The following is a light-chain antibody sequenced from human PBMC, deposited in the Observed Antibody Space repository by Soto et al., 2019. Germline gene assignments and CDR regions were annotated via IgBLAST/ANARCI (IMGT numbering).Light chain of an antibody. J-gene: IGKJ1*01. Sequence: EIVLTQSTGTLSLSPGERATLSCRASQSVSSNYLAWYQHKPGQAPRLLIYAVSSRATGIPDRFSGRGSGTKFTITISRLEPEDFAVYYCQQYGSSPRSFGQGTKVEVK. CDR2: AVS. V-gene: IGKV3-20*01. CDR1: QSVSSNY. CDR3: QQYGSSPRS.